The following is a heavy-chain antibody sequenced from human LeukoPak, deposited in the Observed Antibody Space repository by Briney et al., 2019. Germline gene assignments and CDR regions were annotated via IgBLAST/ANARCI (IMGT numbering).Heavy chain of an antibody. CDR3: ARADRLHGGPYLIGP. Sequence: ASVKVSCKTSGYSFTDYYIHWVHQAPGQGLEWMGWINPNSGGTSSAQKFQGRVIMTRDTSITTVYMEVSWLTSDDTAIYYCARADRLHGGPYLIGPWGQGTLVTVSS. V-gene: IGHV1-2*02. CDR1: GYSFTDYY. D-gene: IGHD2-21*01. J-gene: IGHJ5*02. CDR2: INPNSGGT.